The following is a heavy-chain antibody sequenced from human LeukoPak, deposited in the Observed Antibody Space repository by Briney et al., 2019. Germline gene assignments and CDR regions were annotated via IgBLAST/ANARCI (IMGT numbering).Heavy chain of an antibody. V-gene: IGHV3-30*01. CDR3: ARDVGYFRDFDY. CDR2: ISYDGSNK. Sequence: PGGSLRLSCAASGFTFSSYAMHWVRQAPGKGLEWVAVISYDGSNKYYADSVKGRFTISRDNSKNTLYLQMNSLRAEDTAVYYCARDVGYFRDFDYWGQGTQVTVSS. D-gene: IGHD2-15*01. J-gene: IGHJ4*02. CDR1: GFTFSSYA.